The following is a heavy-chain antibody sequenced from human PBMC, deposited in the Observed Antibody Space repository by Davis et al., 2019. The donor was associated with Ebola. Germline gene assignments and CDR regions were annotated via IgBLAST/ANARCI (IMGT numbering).Heavy chain of an antibody. J-gene: IGHJ4*02. CDR1: GFTFDDYA. D-gene: IGHD1-26*01. Sequence: PGGSLRLSCAASGFTFDDYAMHWVRQAPGKGLEWVSGISWNSGSIGYADSVKGRFTISRDNAKNSLYLQMNSLRAEDTALYYCAKGSLGSYYEYTDYWGQGTLVTVSS. V-gene: IGHV3-9*01. CDR3: AKGSLGSYYEYTDY. CDR2: ISWNSGSI.